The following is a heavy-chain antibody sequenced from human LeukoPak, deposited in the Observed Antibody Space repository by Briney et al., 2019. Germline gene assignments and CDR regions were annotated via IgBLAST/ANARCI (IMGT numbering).Heavy chain of an antibody. CDR3: ARSEINDYMRF. J-gene: IGHJ4*02. D-gene: IGHD4-11*01. CDR2: IYQSGST. Sequence: SQTLSLTCTVSGGSISSGFYYWSWIRQPAGKGLEWIGRIYQSGSTYDNLSLKSRLTMSVDTSKNQFSLKMRSVTAADTAIYYCARSEINDYMRFWGQGILVTVSS. V-gene: IGHV4-61*02. CDR1: GGSISSGFYY.